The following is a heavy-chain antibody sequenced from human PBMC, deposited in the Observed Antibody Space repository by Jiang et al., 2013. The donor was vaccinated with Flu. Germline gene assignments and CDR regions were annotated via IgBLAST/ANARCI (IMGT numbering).Heavy chain of an antibody. V-gene: IGHV5-51*01. Sequence: SCKGSGYSFITYWIAWVRQRPGKGLEWMGIIYPGDSDTRYSPSFQGQVTISVDKSITTAYLQWSSLKASDTAIYYCARRYCSGGRCYTGMDVWGQGTTVTVSS. CDR2: IYPGDSDT. D-gene: IGHD2-15*01. CDR3: ARRYCSGGRCYTGMDV. CDR1: GYSFITYW. J-gene: IGHJ6*02.